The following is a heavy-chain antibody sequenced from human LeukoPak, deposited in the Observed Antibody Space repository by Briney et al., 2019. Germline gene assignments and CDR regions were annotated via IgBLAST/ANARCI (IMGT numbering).Heavy chain of an antibody. CDR3: ARVPITFRYYYMDV. CDR1: GGSISSYY. V-gene: IGHV4-59*01. D-gene: IGHD3-16*01. J-gene: IGHJ6*03. Sequence: SETLSLTCTVSGGSISSYYWSWIRQPPGKGLEWIGYIYYSGSTNYNPSLKSRVTISVDTSKNQFSLKLNSVTAADTAVYYCARVPITFRYYYMDVWGKGTMVTVSS. CDR2: IYYSGST.